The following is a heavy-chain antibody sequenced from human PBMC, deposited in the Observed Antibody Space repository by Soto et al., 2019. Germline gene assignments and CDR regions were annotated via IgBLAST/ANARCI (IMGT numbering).Heavy chain of an antibody. J-gene: IGHJ4*02. CDR3: VKPLSPTFGEYYFDY. Sequence: GGSLRLSCSASGFTFNSYAMHWVRQAPGKGLEFVSAISNNGVNTYYADSVKGRFSISRDNSKNTLYLQMSSLRAEDTAVYYCVKPLSPTFGEYYFDYWGQGTLLTVSS. D-gene: IGHD3-10*01. V-gene: IGHV3-64D*06. CDR1: GFTFNSYA. CDR2: ISNNGVNT.